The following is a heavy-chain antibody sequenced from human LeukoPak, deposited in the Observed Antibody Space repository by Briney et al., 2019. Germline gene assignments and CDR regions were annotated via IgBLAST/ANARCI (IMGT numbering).Heavy chain of an antibody. CDR3: ARDAYSNYNFDY. D-gene: IGHD4-11*01. CDR2: INPSGGST. CDR1: GYTFTSYY. J-gene: IGHJ4*02. Sequence: ASVKVSCKASGYTFTSYYMHWLRQAPGQGLEWMGIINPSGGSTSYAQKFQGRVTMTRDMSTSTVYMELSSLRSEDTAVYYCARDAYSNYNFDYWGQGTLVTVSS. V-gene: IGHV1-46*01.